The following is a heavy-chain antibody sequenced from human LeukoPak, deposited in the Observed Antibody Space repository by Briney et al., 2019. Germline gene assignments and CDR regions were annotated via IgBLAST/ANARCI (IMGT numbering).Heavy chain of an antibody. J-gene: IGHJ4*02. Sequence: SGGSLRLSCAASGFTFTSYSMSWVRQAPGEGLEWVSGTSDRGDYTYYADSVKGRFTISRDSSKNTLFLQMNSLRAEDTALYFCARKAQYNGHYPLDYWGQGTLVTVSS. CDR1: GFTFTSYS. V-gene: IGHV3-23*01. CDR3: ARKAQYNGHYPLDY. D-gene: IGHD1-7*01. CDR2: TSDRGDYT.